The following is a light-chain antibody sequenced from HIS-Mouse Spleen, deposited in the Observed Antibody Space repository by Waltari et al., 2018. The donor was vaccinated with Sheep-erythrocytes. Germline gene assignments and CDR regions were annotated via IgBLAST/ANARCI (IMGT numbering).Light chain of an antibody. J-gene: IGLJ2*01. CDR3: QAWDSSTVV. CDR1: NLGDKY. Sequence: SYELTQPPSVSVSPGQTASITCSGPNLGDKYACWYQQKPGQSPVLVIYQDSKRPSGIPERFSGSNSGNTATLTISGTQAMDEADYYCQAWDSSTVVFGGGTKLTVL. CDR2: QDS. V-gene: IGLV3-1*01.